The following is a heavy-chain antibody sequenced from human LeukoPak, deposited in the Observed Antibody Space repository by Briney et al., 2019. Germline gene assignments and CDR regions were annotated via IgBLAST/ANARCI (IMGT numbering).Heavy chain of an antibody. CDR1: GFTVSSSY. D-gene: IGHD5-12*01. V-gene: IGHV3-53*01. CDR3: ARDLRGFIDY. J-gene: IGHJ4*02. CDR2: IYTGGST. Sequence: GGSLRLSCPASGFTVSSSYMTWVRQAPGKGLEWVSVIYTGGSTYYADSVKGGFTISRDNSKNTLYLKMNSLGAEDTAVYYWARDLRGFIDYWGQGTLVTVSS.